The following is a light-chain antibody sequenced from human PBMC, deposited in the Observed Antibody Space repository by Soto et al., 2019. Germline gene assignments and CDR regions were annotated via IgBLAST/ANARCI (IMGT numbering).Light chain of an antibody. CDR2: DAS. V-gene: IGKV1-5*01. J-gene: IGKJ1*01. CDR3: QQYNSYPWT. CDR1: QSISSW. Sequence: DIQMTQSPSTLSASGGDRVTITCRASQSISSWFAWYQQKPGKAPKLLIYDASSLESGVPSRFSGSGSGTEFTLTISSLQPDDFATYYCQQYNSYPWTFGQGTKVDIK.